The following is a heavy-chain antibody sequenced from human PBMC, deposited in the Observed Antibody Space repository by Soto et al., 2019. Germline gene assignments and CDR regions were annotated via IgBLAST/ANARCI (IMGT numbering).Heavy chain of an antibody. Sequence: SGGSLRLSCAASGFTFDDYAMHWVRQAPGKGLEWVSGISWNSGSIGYADSVKGRFTISRDNAKNSLYLQMNSLRAEDTALYYCARGVSGSYYYYYYYYMDVWGKGTTVTVSS. CDR2: ISWNSGSI. D-gene: IGHD3-10*01. V-gene: IGHV3-9*01. J-gene: IGHJ6*03. CDR3: ARGVSGSYYYYYYYYMDV. CDR1: GFTFDDYA.